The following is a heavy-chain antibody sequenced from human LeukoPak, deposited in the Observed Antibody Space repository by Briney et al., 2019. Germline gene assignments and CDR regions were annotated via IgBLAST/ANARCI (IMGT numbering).Heavy chain of an antibody. D-gene: IGHD3-22*01. CDR3: ARDDSSGYYSWFDP. Sequence: ASVKVSCKASGYTFTGYYMHWVRQAPGQGLEWMGWINPNSGGTNYAQKFQGRVTMTRDTSISTAYMELRSLRSDDTAVYYCARDDSSGYYSWFDPWGQGTLVTVSS. J-gene: IGHJ5*02. CDR2: INPNSGGT. V-gene: IGHV1-2*02. CDR1: GYTFTGYY.